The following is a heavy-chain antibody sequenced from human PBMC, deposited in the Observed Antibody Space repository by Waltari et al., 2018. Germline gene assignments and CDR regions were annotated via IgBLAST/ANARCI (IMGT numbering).Heavy chain of an antibody. V-gene: IGHV3-23*01. J-gene: IGHJ3*02. Sequence: EVQLLESGGGLVQPGGSLRLSCAASGFPFSSYAMSWVRQAPGNGLEWVSAISGSGGSTYYADSVKGRFTISRDNSKNTLYLQMNSLRAEDTAVYYCAKDRGYIYKQWLVIDAFDIWGQGTMVTVSS. CDR2: ISGSGGST. CDR3: AKDRGYIYKQWLVIDAFDI. CDR1: GFPFSSYA. D-gene: IGHD6-19*01.